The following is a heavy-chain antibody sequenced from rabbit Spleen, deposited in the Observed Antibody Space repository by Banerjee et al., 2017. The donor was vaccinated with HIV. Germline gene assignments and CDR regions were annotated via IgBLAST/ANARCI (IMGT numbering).Heavy chain of an antibody. CDR1: GFSFSSSDY. D-gene: IGHD2-1*01. CDR2: IAGGSSGFT. J-gene: IGHJ4*01. Sequence: EESGGDLVKPGASLTLTCTASGFSFSSSDYMCWVRQAPGKGLEWIACIAGGSSGFTYYASWAKGRFTISKTSSTTVTLQVTSLTVADTATYFCARGSATMTMLITGYYLNLWGPGTLVTVS. CDR3: ARGSATMTMLITGYYLNL. V-gene: IGHV1S40*01.